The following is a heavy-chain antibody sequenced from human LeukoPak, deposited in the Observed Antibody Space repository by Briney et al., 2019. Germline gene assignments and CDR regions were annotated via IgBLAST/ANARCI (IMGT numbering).Heavy chain of an antibody. Sequence: GGSLRLSCAASGFTFGAYTMNWVRQAPGKGLEWVSAISNNGGYTYYADSVQGRFTISRDNSKSTLCLQMNSLRAEDTAVYYCAKQLGYCSDGSCYFPYWGQGTLVTVSS. CDR2: ISNNGGYT. J-gene: IGHJ4*02. D-gene: IGHD2-15*01. V-gene: IGHV3-23*01. CDR1: GFTFGAYT. CDR3: AKQLGYCSDGSCYFPY.